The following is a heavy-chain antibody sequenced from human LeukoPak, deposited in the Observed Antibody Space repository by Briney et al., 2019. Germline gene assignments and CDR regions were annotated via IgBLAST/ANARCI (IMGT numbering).Heavy chain of an antibody. D-gene: IGHD3-10*01. J-gene: IGHJ3*01. Sequence: SETLSLTCTVSGGSISSYYWSWIRQPPGKGLEWIGYIYDSGNTNNNPSLKSRVTISVDTSKTQFSLTVTSVTAADTAVYYCARHMSVSYDAFDLWGRGTTVTVSS. V-gene: IGHV4-59*08. CDR1: GGSISSYY. CDR2: IYDSGNT. CDR3: ARHMSVSYDAFDL.